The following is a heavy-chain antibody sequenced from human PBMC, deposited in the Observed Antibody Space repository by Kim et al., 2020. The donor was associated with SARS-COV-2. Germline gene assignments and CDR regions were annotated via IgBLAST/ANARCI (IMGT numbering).Heavy chain of an antibody. CDR2: IYYSGPT. CDR1: GGSISSISYY. CDR3: ARQGEQLELPNPNWCDP. Sequence: SETLSLTCTVSGGSISSISYYWCWIHHPPGKGLEWIECIYYSGPTSYNPSLKNRVTISADTSTNQFSLKLSCATAADTAVYDCARQGEQLELPNPNWCDPWGQGTLVTVSP. D-gene: IGHD1-7*01. J-gene: IGHJ5*02. V-gene: IGHV4-39*01.